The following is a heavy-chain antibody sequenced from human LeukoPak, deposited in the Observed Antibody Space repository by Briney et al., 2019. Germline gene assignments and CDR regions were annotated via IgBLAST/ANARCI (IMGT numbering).Heavy chain of an antibody. Sequence: GGSLRLSCAASGFSFSENWMSWVRQAPGKGPEGVANIRPDGHVAFHVDFVKGRFSISRDNAKNTLYLQMNGLRVEDTALYYCARDDHWGWDKWGRGTLVTVSS. V-gene: IGHV3-7*01. CDR1: GFSFSENW. J-gene: IGHJ4*02. D-gene: IGHD7-27*01. CDR3: ARDDHWGWDK. CDR2: IRPDGHVA.